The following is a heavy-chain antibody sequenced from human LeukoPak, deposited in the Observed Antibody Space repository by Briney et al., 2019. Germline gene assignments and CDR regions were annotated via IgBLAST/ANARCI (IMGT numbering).Heavy chain of an antibody. J-gene: IGHJ4*02. D-gene: IGHD3-10*01. CDR2: ISAYNGNT. Sequence: ASVKVSCKASGYTFTSYGISWVRQAPGQGLEWMGWISAYNGNTNYAQKFQGWVTMTRDTSISTAYMELSRLRSDDTAVYYCARESYGSGSYYHFDYWGQGTLVTVPS. V-gene: IGHV1-18*01. CDR3: ARESYGSGSYYHFDY. CDR1: GYTFTSYG.